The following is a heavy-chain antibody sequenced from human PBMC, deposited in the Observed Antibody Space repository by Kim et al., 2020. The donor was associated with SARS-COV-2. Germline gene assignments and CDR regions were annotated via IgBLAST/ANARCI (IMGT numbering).Heavy chain of an antibody. D-gene: IGHD6-19*01. CDR3: ARDSIAVAGTVDY. V-gene: IGHV6-1*01. Sequence: YAVTMKRRITINPNTAKNQFSLQLNSVTPEDTAVYYCARDSIAVAGTVDYWGQGTLVTVSS. J-gene: IGHJ4*02.